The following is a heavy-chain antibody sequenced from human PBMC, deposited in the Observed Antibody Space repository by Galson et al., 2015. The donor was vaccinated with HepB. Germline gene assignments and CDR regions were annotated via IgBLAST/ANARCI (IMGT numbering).Heavy chain of an antibody. CDR1: GFIFSSYA. CDR2: LSGSGAST. CDR3: TGDIATGGDDAFDM. D-gene: IGHD2-21*01. J-gene: IGHJ3*02. V-gene: IGHV3-23*01. Sequence: SLRLSCAASGFIFSSYAMNWVRQAPGKGLEWVSSLSGSGASTNYADSVRGRFTISRDNSHNSLYLQMNSLRAGDTAVYYCTGDIATGGDDAFDMWGRGTKVTVAP.